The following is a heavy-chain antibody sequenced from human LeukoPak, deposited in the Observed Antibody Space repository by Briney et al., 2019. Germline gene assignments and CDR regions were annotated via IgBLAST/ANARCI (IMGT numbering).Heavy chain of an antibody. V-gene: IGHV1-69*05. Sequence: SVKVSCKASGGTFSSYAISWVRQAPGQGLEWMGGIIAIFGTTNYAQKFQGRVTITTDESTSTAYMEMSSLTSEDTAVYYCATSGYSSSWYNLWGQGTLVTVS. CDR1: GGTFSSYA. D-gene: IGHD2-15*01. CDR2: IIAIFGTT. CDR3: ATSGYSSSWYNL. J-gene: IGHJ5*02.